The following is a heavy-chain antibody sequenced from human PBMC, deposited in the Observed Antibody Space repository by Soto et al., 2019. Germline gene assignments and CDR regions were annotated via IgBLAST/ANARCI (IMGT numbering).Heavy chain of an antibody. D-gene: IGHD1-1*01. V-gene: IGHV3-33*06. CDR2: IWAHGTDQ. Sequence: ESGGGVVPPGRSLTLSCAASGYSITNNGMHWVRQAPGKGLEWVALIWAHGTDQYYADSVKGRFTVSRDTSTNTVYLQMNSLRAEDTARYYCGKDIRSGSIDYWGQGTLVTVSS. J-gene: IGHJ4*02. CDR1: GYSITNNG. CDR3: GKDIRSGSIDY.